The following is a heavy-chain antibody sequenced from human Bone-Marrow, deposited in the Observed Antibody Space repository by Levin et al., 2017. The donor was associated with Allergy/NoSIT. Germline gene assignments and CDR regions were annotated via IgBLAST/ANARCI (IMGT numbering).Heavy chain of an antibody. Sequence: GESLKISCAASGFTFSIYAMSWVRQAPGKGLEWVSGISQSGDSTYYADSVKGRFTISRDNSKNTLYLQMNSLRAEDTAVYYCAKDHIAVAGWFDYWGQGTLVPVSP. CDR1: GFTFSIYA. V-gene: IGHV3-23*01. J-gene: IGHJ4*02. CDR3: AKDHIAVAGWFDY. CDR2: ISQSGDST. D-gene: IGHD6-19*01.